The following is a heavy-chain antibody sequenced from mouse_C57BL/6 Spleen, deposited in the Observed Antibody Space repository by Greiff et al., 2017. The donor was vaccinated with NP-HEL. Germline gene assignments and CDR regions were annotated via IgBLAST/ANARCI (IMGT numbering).Heavy chain of an antibody. CDR1: GFNFKDYY. CDR3: ASCVETWFAY. Sequence: VQLQQSGAELVKPGASVKLSCTASGFNFKDYYMHWVKQRTEQGLEWIGRIAPADGETKYAPNFQGKATFTADQSSNTAYLQLSSLTSEDTAVNYCASCVETWFAYWGQGTLVTVSA. J-gene: IGHJ3*01. V-gene: IGHV14-2*01. CDR2: IAPADGET.